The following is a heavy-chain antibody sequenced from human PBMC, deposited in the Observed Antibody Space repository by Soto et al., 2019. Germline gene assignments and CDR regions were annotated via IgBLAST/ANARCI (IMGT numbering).Heavy chain of an antibody. Sequence: GGSLRLSCAASGFTFSDYAMSWVRQAPGKGLEWVSVISGSGSSTDYADSVKGRFTISRDNAKNTLFLQMNSLRPEDTAVYYCAKDVKWGGMTTIHYFDSWGQGTQVTVSS. V-gene: IGHV3-23*01. CDR2: ISGSGSST. CDR3: AKDVKWGGMTTIHYFDS. J-gene: IGHJ4*02. D-gene: IGHD2-21*02. CDR1: GFTFSDYA.